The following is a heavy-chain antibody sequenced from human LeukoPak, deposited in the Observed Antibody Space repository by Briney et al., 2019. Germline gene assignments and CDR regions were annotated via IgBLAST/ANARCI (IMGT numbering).Heavy chain of an antibody. CDR2: INLDGSER. CDR1: GFTFSGHS. J-gene: IGHJ4*02. Sequence: GGSLRLPCAASGFTFSGHSMTWVRQAPGKGLEWVANINLDGSERFYVDFVKGRFTISRDNADNSMYLQMNSLRAEDTAVYYCGRVIAGAIDYWGQGTLVTVSS. D-gene: IGHD6-13*01. V-gene: IGHV3-7*01. CDR3: GRVIAGAIDY.